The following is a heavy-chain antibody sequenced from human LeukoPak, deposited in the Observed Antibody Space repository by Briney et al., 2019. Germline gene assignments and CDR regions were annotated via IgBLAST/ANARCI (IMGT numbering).Heavy chain of an antibody. D-gene: IGHD3-22*01. CDR2: ISGSGDNT. V-gene: IGHV3-23*01. J-gene: IGHJ4*02. CDR3: AKGSYYDSSGSFYFDY. CDR1: GFTFSSYA. Sequence: GGSLRLSCAASGFTFSSYAMSWVRQAPGKGQEWVSGISGSGDNTYYADSVKGRFTISRDNSKNTLYVQVNSLGTEDTAAYYCAKGSYYDSSGSFYFDYWGQGTLVTVSS.